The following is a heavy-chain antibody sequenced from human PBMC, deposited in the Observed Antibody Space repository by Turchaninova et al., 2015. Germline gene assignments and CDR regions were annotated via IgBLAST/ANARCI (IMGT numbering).Heavy chain of an antibody. J-gene: IGHJ4*02. CDR3: TRQLENDYGDSIFLH. D-gene: IGHD3-16*01. V-gene: IGHV5-51*01. CDR2: IFPGDSDV. CDR1: GFTFTNYW. Sequence: VQSGPEVKKVGESLKISCKGSGFTFTNYWLGWVRQVPGKAPEWLGIIFPGDSDVRYNPPFEGQVTISVDNSLNSAYLEWRSLRASDNAIYFCTRQLENDYGDSIFLHWGQGTLVTVSS.